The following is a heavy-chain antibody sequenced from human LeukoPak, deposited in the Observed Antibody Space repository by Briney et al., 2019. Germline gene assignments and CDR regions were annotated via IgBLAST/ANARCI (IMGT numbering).Heavy chain of an antibody. D-gene: IGHD6-13*01. Sequence: SETLSLTCSVSGCSISSYYWSWIRQPPGRGQEWIGYIYYSGRTSYNPSLKSRVTISVDTSKNQFSLRLSSVTAADTALYYCARGSSSSHHPALSWGQGTLVTVSS. CDR2: IYYSGRT. V-gene: IGHV4-59*01. CDR3: ARGSSSSHHPALS. CDR1: GCSISSYY. J-gene: IGHJ4*02.